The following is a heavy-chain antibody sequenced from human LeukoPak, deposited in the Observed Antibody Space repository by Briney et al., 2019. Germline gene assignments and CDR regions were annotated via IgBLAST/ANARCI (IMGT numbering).Heavy chain of an antibody. J-gene: IGHJ4*02. Sequence: SETLSLTCTVSGGSISSGSYYWGWIRQPPGKGLEWIGYIYYSGSTYYNPSLKSRVTISVDTSKNQFSLKLSSVTAADTAVYYCARGRHVVPAAIEWGQGTLVTVSS. CDR2: IYYSGST. CDR3: ARGRHVVPAAIE. D-gene: IGHD2-2*01. V-gene: IGHV4-39*07. CDR1: GGSISSGSYY.